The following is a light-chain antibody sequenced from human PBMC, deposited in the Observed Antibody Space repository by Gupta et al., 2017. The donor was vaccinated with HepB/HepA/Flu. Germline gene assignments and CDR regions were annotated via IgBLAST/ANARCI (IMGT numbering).Light chain of an antibody. CDR2: GAC. Sequence: EIVLTQSPGTLSLSPGERATLSCRASQSVRSSNLAWYQQKPGQAPRLLIYGACSRATGIPDRSSGSGSGTXFTLTIXRLEPEDFAVYYCQQEGNSPRTFGXGTKVEIK. CDR1: QSVRSSN. J-gene: IGKJ1*01. V-gene: IGKV3-20*01. CDR3: QQEGNSPRT.